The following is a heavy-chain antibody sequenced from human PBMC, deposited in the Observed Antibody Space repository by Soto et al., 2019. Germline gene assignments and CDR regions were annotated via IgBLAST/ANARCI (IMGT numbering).Heavy chain of an antibody. V-gene: IGHV4-59*01. CDR2: IYYSGST. D-gene: IGHD2-2*01. J-gene: IGHJ6*03. CDR3: ARQDIVVVPAARYSAYYYYYMDV. Sequence: PSETLSLTCTVSGGSISSYYWSWIRQPPGKGLEWIGYIYYSGSTNYNPSLKSRVTISVDTSKNQFSLKLSSVTAADTAVYYCARQDIVVVPAARYSAYYYYYMDVWGKGTTVTVSS. CDR1: GGSISSYY.